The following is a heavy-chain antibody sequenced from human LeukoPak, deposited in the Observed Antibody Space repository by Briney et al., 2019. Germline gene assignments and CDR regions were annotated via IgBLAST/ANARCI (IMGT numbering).Heavy chain of an antibody. CDR1: GFTFSSYA. J-gene: IGHJ4*02. CDR3: AKYGSGSLRGYFDY. V-gene: IGHV3-23*01. CDR2: ISGSGGST. Sequence: GGSLRLSCAASGFTFSSYAMSWVRQAPGKGLEWVGSISGSGGSTYYADSVKGRFTISRDNSKNTLYLQMNSLRAEDTAVYYCAKYGSGSLRGYFDYWGQGTLVTVSS. D-gene: IGHD3-10*01.